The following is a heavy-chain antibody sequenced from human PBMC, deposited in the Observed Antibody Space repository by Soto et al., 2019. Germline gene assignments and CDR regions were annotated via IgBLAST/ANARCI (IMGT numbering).Heavy chain of an antibody. V-gene: IGHV3-11*01. D-gene: IGHD6-6*01. J-gene: IGHJ4*02. Sequence: PGGSLRLSCAASGFTFSDYHMNWIRQAPGKGLEWVSYISSGAITIYYADSVKGRFTISRDNAKNSLYLQMNSLRAEDTAVYYCAGQYSSSSVEFWGQGTLVTVSS. CDR2: ISSGAITI. CDR3: AGQYSSSSVEF. CDR1: GFTFSDYH.